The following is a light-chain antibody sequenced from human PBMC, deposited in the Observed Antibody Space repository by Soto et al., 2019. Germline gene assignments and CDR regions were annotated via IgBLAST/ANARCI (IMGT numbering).Light chain of an antibody. CDR1: QSVSASY. CDR3: QQYAGSLYT. CDR2: GAS. V-gene: IGKV3-20*01. Sequence: DIVLTQSPGTLSLSPGEGATLSCRASQSVSASYLAWYQQKPGQAPRLLIYGASRRATGIPDRFSGSGSGTDFTLTINRLEPEDFAVYYCQQYAGSLYTFGQGTKLEIK. J-gene: IGKJ2*01.